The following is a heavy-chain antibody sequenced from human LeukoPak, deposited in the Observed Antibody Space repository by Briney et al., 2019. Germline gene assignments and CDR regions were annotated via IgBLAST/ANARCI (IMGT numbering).Heavy chain of an antibody. Sequence: ASVKVSCKASGYSFSNYGIRWVRQAPGQGLEWMGWISGYNGNTNYAQKFQGRVTMTTDTSTSTAYMELRSLRSDDTAVYYCARDCGYQCLFDYWGQGTLVTVSS. D-gene: IGHD5-12*01. CDR3: ARDCGYQCLFDY. V-gene: IGHV1-18*01. CDR1: GYSFSNYG. CDR2: ISGYNGNT. J-gene: IGHJ4*02.